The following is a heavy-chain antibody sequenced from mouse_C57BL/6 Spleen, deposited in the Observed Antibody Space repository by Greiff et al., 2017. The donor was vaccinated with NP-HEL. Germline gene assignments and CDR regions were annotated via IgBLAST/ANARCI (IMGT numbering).Heavy chain of an antibody. D-gene: IGHD2-4*01. J-gene: IGHJ2*01. CDR3: ARSGLAYDYLRGYYFDY. CDR2: IHPNSGST. CDR1: GYTFTSYW. Sequence: QVQLQQPGAELVKPGASVKLSCKASGYTFTSYWMHWVKQRPGQGLEWIGMIHPNSGSTNYNEKFKSKATLTVDKSSSTAYMQLSSLTSEDSAVYYCARSGLAYDYLRGYYFDYWGQGTTLTVSS. V-gene: IGHV1-64*01.